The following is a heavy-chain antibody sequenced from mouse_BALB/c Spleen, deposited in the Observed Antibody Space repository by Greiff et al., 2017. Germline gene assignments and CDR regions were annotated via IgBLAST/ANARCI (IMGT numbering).Heavy chain of an antibody. CDR1: GYTFSSYW. CDR3: AREGDYRYDGYAMDY. V-gene: IGHV1-9*01. Sequence: QVQLKQSGAELMKPGASVKISCKATGYTFSSYWIEWVKQRPGHGLEWIGEILPGSGSTNYNEKFKGKATFTADTSSNTAYMQLSSLTSEDSAVYYCAREGDYRYDGYAMDYWGQGTSVTVSS. D-gene: IGHD2-14*01. J-gene: IGHJ4*01. CDR2: ILPGSGST.